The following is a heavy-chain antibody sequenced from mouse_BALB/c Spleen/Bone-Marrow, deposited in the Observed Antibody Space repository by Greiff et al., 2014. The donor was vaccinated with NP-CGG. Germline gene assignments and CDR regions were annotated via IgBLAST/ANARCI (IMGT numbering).Heavy chain of an antibody. V-gene: IGHV14-3*02. D-gene: IGHD1-1*01. J-gene: IGHJ3*01. CDR2: IDPANGNT. Sequence: VQLQQSGAELVKPGASVKLSCTASGFNIKDTYMHWVKQRPEQGLEWIGRIDPANGNTEYDPKFQGKATITADTFSNTAYLQLSSLTSEDTAVYYCASYYYGSSGFAYWGQGTLVTVSA. CDR1: GFNIKDTY. CDR3: ASYYYGSSGFAY.